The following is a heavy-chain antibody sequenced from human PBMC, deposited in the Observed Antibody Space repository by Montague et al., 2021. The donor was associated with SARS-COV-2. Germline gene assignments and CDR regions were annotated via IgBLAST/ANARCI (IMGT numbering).Heavy chain of an antibody. Sequence: SRSLSFAASGFTFSSYAMSWVRQAPGKGLEWVSAISGSGGSTYYADSVKGRFTISRDNSKNTLYLQMNSLRAEDTAVYYCAKVGSSWYHGYYYGMDVWGQGTTVTVSS. CDR3: AKVGSSWYHGYYYGMDV. CDR2: ISGSGGST. V-gene: IGHV3-23*01. D-gene: IGHD6-13*01. CDR1: GFTFSSYA. J-gene: IGHJ6*02.